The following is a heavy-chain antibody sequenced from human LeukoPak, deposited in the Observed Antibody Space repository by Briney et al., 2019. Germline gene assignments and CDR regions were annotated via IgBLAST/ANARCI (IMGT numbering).Heavy chain of an antibody. V-gene: IGHV3-7*01. CDR2: IKPDGSQK. J-gene: IGHJ4*02. CDR3: ARDSGSFFVDF. CDR1: GFSFSTYW. Sequence: GGSLRLSCAASGFSFSTYWVTWVRQAPGKGLEWVANIKPDGSQKYCVDSVKGRFTISRDNAKNSLYLQMNSLRAEDTAVYYCARDSGSFFVDFWGQGTLVTVSS. D-gene: IGHD1-26*01.